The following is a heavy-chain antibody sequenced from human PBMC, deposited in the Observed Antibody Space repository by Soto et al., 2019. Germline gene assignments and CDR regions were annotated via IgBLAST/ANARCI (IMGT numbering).Heavy chain of an antibody. D-gene: IGHD6-19*01. CDR2: INAGNGNT. CDR1: GYTFTSYA. J-gene: IGHJ4*02. V-gene: IGHV1-3*01. Sequence: ASVKVCCKASGYTFTSYAMHWVRQAPGQRLEWMGWINAGNGNTKYSQKFQGRVTITRDTSASTAYMELSSLRSEDTAVYYCARNVAGTITYYFDHLGQGTLVTVHS. CDR3: ARNVAGTITYYFDH.